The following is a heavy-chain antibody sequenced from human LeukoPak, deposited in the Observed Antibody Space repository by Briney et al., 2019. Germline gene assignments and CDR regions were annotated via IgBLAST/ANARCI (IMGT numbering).Heavy chain of an antibody. Sequence: PGGSLRLSCAASGFTVNSNYMNWVRQAPGKGLEWVSWTSNSGHTRYYADSVKGRFTISRDNAKNSLYLQMNSLRAEDTAVYFCARDYIYAFDYWGQGSLVTVSS. J-gene: IGHJ4*02. CDR3: ARDYIYAFDY. D-gene: IGHD5-18*01. V-gene: IGHV3-48*01. CDR2: TSNSGHTR. CDR1: GFTVNSNY.